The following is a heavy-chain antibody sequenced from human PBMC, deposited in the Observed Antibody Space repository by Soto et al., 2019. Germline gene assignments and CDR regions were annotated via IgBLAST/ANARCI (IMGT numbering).Heavy chain of an antibody. CDR3: ARAPWASDWFDP. Sequence: WASVKVSCKASGYTFNSYGISWVRQAPGLGLEWMGWISAYNGNTNYAQKLQGRVIMTTDTSTTTAYMELRSLRSDDTAVYYCARAPWASDWFDPWGQGTLVTVSS. V-gene: IGHV1-18*01. CDR2: ISAYNGNT. D-gene: IGHD1-26*01. CDR1: GYTFNSYG. J-gene: IGHJ5*02.